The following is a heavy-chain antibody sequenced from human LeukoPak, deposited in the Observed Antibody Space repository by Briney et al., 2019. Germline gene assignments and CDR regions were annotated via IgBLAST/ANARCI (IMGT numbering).Heavy chain of an antibody. CDR3: ASPSNMVRGVIGY. V-gene: IGHV3-74*01. Sequence: PGGSLRLSCAASGFTFSSYWMHWVRQAPGKGLVWVSRINSDGSSTSYADSVKGRFTISRDNAKNTLYLQMNSLRAEDTAVYYCASPSNMVRGVIGYWGQGTLVTVSS. D-gene: IGHD3-10*01. J-gene: IGHJ4*02. CDR1: GFTFSSYW. CDR2: INSDGSST.